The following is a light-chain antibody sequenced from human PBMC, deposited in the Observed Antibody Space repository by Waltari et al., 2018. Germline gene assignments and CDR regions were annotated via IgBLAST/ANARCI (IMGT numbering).Light chain of an antibody. J-gene: IGKJ3*01. V-gene: IGKV3D-20*02. Sequence: EIVLTQSPGTLSLSPGDRANLPCRAIQSVFSAYLAWYQQKPGQAPRLLIYGASRRATGIPARFSGSGSGTDFTLTISSLEPEDFAVYYCQHRDHWPPDATFGPGTKVDI. CDR1: QSVFSAY. CDR3: QHRDHWPPDAT. CDR2: GAS.